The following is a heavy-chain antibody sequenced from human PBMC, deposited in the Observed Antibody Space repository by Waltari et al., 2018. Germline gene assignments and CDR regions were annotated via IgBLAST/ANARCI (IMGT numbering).Heavy chain of an antibody. D-gene: IGHD1-26*01. V-gene: IGHV1-2*02. J-gene: IGHJ4*02. CDR1: GYTFTGYY. CDR3: ARDAPLVVGGSLDY. Sequence: QVQLVQSGAEVKKPGASVKVSCKTSGYTFTGYYMHWVRQAPGQGLEWMVWINSNSGATNYAQKFQGRVTMTSDTSITTAYMELSRLRSDDTAMYYCARDAPLVVGGSLDYWGQGSLVTVSS. CDR2: INSNSGAT.